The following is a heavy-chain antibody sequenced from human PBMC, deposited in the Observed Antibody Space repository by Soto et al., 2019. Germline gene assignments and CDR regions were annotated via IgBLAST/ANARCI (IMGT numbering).Heavy chain of an antibody. CDR1: GGSFSGYY. D-gene: IGHD3-10*01. CDR3: ARAPGGSGSYYSKKPFDY. CDR2: INHSGST. Sequence: QVQLQQWGAGLLKPSETLSLTCAVYGGSFSGYYWSWIRQPPGKGLEWIGEINHSGSTNYNPSLKSRVTISVDTSKNQFSLKLSSVTAADTAVYYCARAPGGSGSYYSKKPFDYWGQGTLVTVSS. V-gene: IGHV4-34*01. J-gene: IGHJ4*02.